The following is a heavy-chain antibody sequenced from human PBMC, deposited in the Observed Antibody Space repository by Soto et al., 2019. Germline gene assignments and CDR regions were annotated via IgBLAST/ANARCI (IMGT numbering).Heavy chain of an antibody. CDR2: ISSSGDYT. V-gene: IGHV3-23*01. Sequence: EVQLLESGGGLVQPGGSLRLSCAASGFTFSTYSMTWVRQAPGKGLEWVSDISSSGDYTYYADSVKGRFTISRDNSRNTLDLQMNSLRVEDTAIYYCAKRESWPDSGPYWGQGTLVTVSS. J-gene: IGHJ4*02. CDR3: AKRESWPDSGPY. D-gene: IGHD2-15*01. CDR1: GFTFSTYS.